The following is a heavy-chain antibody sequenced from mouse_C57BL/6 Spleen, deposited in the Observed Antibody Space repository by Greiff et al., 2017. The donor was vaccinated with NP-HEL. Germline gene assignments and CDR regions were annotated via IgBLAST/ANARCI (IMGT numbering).Heavy chain of an antibody. CDR1: GYTFTSYG. CDR2: IYPRSGNT. J-gene: IGHJ2*01. V-gene: IGHV1-81*01. D-gene: IGHD1-1*01. Sequence: QVHVKQSGAELARPGASVKLSCKASGYTFTSYGISWVKQRTGQGLEWIGEIYPRSGNTYYNEKFKGKATLTADKSSSTAYMELRSLTSEDSAVYFCARTVITTVVAPDYWGQGTTLTVSS. CDR3: ARTVITTVVAPDY.